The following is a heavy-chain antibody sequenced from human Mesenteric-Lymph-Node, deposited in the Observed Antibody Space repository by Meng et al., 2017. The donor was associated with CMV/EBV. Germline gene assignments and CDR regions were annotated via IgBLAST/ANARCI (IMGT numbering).Heavy chain of an antibody. CDR3: ARGALGGYYYGMDV. Sequence: SETLSLTCAISGDIISSNGVTWIWIRQSPSRGLEWLGRTYYRSKWYNDYAVSVKSRITINPDTSKNHLYLQLNSVTPEVTAVYYCARGALGGYYYGMDVWGQGTTVTVSS. D-gene: IGHD7-27*01. CDR2: TYYRSKWYN. J-gene: IGHJ6*02. V-gene: IGHV6-1*01. CDR1: GDIISSNGVT.